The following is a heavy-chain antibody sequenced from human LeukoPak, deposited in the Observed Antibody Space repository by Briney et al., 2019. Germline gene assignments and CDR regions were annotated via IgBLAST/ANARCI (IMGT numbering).Heavy chain of an antibody. Sequence: ASVKVSCKASGYTFTSYDINWERQATGQGLEWMGWISAYNGNTNYAQKLQGRVTMTTDTSTSTAYMELRSLRSDDTAIYYCARDRILLLGGDYWGQGTLVTVSS. J-gene: IGHJ4*02. CDR1: GYTFTSYD. D-gene: IGHD3-10*01. CDR3: ARDRILLLGGDY. CDR2: ISAYNGNT. V-gene: IGHV1-18*01.